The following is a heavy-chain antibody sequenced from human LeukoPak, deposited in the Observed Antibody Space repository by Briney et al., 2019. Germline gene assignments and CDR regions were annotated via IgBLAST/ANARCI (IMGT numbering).Heavy chain of an antibody. D-gene: IGHD1-26*01. CDR1: GFTFNNYC. V-gene: IGHV3-7*05. J-gene: IGHJ5*02. Sequence: GESLRLSCAASGFTFNNYCMSWVRQAPGKGLEWVGNINEDGSVKYYVDSVKGRFTISRDNAKNSLYLQMNSLRAEDTAVYYCARDLGASQHLSWFGLWGQGTLVTVSS. CDR3: ARDLGASQHLSWFGL. CDR2: INEDGSVK.